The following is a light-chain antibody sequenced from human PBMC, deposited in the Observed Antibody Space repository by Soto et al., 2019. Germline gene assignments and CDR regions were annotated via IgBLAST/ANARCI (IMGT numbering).Light chain of an antibody. CDR2: GTS. Sequence: EIVMTQSPATLSVSPGERATLSCRASQSVSSNLAWYQQKPGQTPRLLIYGTSTRATGIPARFSGSVSGTEFTLTISSLQSEDFAGYYCQQYNNLPLTFDGGTKVEIK. CDR3: QQYNNLPLT. J-gene: IGKJ4*01. V-gene: IGKV3-15*01. CDR1: QSVSSN.